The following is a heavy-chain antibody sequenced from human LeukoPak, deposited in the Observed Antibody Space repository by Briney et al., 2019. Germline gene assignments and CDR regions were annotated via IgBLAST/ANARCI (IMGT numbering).Heavy chain of an antibody. CDR3: SKDGSYYFDY. J-gene: IGHJ4*02. CDR1: GFTFSSYW. Sequence: GGSMRLSCAASGFTFSSYWMHWVRQAPGKGLVWVSRIKSDGSSTSYADSVKGRFTISRDNAKNTLYLQMNSLRAEDTALYYCSKDGSYYFDYWGQGTLVTVSS. V-gene: IGHV3-74*01. D-gene: IGHD1-26*01. CDR2: IKSDGSST.